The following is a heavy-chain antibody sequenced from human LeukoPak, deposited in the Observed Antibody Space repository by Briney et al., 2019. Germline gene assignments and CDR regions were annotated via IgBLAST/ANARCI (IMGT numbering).Heavy chain of an antibody. V-gene: IGHV3-23*01. CDR3: AKGWGSGDY. J-gene: IGHJ4*02. CDR1: GFTFSSYA. CDR2: ISGSGDFT. Sequence: GGSLRLSCAASGFTFSSYAMSWVRQAPGKGLEWVSAISGSGDFTHSVDSVKGRFTISRDNSKNTLYLQMNSLRAEDTAVYYCAKGWGSGDYWGQGTLVTVSS. D-gene: IGHD7-27*01.